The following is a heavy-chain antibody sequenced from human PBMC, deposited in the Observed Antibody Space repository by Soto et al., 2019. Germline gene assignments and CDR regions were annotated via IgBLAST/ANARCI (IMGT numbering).Heavy chain of an antibody. CDR1: GDSITSGDNY. Sequence: PSETLSLTCTVSGDSITSGDNYWSWIRQPPGKGLEWIGYIYHSGHTYYNPSLKSRLSISVDTSKNHFSLRLTSMTAADTAVYYCARTYWSGYSGGFDPWGQGTLVTVSS. D-gene: IGHD3-3*01. J-gene: IGHJ5*02. V-gene: IGHV4-30-4*01. CDR3: ARTYWSGYSGGFDP. CDR2: IYHSGHT.